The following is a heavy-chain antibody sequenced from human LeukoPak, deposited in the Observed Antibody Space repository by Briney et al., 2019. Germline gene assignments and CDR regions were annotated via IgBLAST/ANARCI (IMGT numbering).Heavy chain of an antibody. CDR1: GFTFKNYA. D-gene: IGHD2-2*01. J-gene: IGHJ4*02. Sequence: GGSLRLSCTASGFTFKNYAMSWVRQAPGKGLEWVSAISGGGISTYYADSVKGRFTISRDSSKNTVYLQMNSLRAEDTAIYYCAKDSWKTVPAASDYWGQGTLVTVSS. V-gene: IGHV3-23*01. CDR2: ISGGGIST. CDR3: AKDSWKTVPAASDY.